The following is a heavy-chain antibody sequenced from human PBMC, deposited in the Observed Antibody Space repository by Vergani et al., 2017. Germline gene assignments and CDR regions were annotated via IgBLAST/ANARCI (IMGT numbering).Heavy chain of an antibody. V-gene: IGHV1-69*13. CDR2: IIPIFGTA. Sequence: QVQLVQSGAEVKKPGSSVKVSCKASGGPFKNSAFSWVRQVPGQGLEWMGRIIPIFGTANYAQKFQGRVTITADESTSTAYMELSSLRSEDTAVYYCARELTIWFGEGYGYFDYWGQGTLVTVSS. J-gene: IGHJ4*02. CDR3: ARELTIWFGEGYGYFDY. CDR1: GGPFKNSA. D-gene: IGHD3-10*01.